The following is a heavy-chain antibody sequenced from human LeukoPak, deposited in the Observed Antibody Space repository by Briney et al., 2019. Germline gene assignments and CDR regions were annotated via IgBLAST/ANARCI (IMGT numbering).Heavy chain of an antibody. CDR1: GGSISSYY. J-gene: IGHJ4*02. CDR3: ARGQKYRSGYTVTELGSGYFDY. D-gene: IGHD5-18*01. Sequence: PSETLSLTCTVSGGSISSYYWNWIRQPPGKGLEWVGYIYYTGSTNYNPSLKSRVTMSVDTSKNQFSLNLRSVTPEDTAVYYCARGQKYRSGYTVTELGSGYFDYWGQGTLVTVSS. V-gene: IGHV4-59*01. CDR2: IYYTGST.